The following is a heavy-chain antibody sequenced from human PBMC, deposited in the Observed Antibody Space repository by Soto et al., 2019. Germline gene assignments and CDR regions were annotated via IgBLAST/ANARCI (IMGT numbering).Heavy chain of an antibody. J-gene: IGHJ5*02. V-gene: IGHV1-18*01. CDR2: ISAYNGNT. CDR1: GYTFTSYG. D-gene: IGHD3-3*01. CDR3: ARARTAYYGFWSGPDPRGNWFDP. Sequence: ASVKVSCKASGYTFTSYGISWVRQAPGQGLEWMGWISAYNGNTNYAQKLQGRVTMTTDTSTSTAYMELRSLRSDDTAVYYCARARTAYYGFWSGPDPRGNWFDPWGQGTLVT.